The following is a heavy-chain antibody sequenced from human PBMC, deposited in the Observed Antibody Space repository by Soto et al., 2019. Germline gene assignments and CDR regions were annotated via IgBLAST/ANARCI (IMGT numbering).Heavy chain of an antibody. V-gene: IGHV4-31*03. Sequence: QVQLQESGPGLVKPSQTLSLTCTVSGGSISSGGYYWSWIRQHPGKGLEWIGYIYYSGSTYYNPSLQSRVTISVDTSKNQFSLKLSSVTAADTAVYYCARDLTGDPYYYGMDVWGQGTTVTVSS. CDR2: IYYSGST. J-gene: IGHJ6*02. CDR3: ARDLTGDPYYYGMDV. D-gene: IGHD7-27*01. CDR1: GGSISSGGYY.